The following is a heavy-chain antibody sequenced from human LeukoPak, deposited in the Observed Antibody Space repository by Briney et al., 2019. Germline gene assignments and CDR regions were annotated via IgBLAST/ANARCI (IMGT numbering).Heavy chain of an antibody. CDR2: INWNSGVT. Sequence: GGPLRLSCAASGFTFDDYGMSWVRQVPGKGLEWVSGINWNSGVTGYADSVKGRFNISRDNAKNSLFLEMNSLRDEDTAFYYCARGDGPTVTADYFQNWGQGTLVTVS. CDR3: ARGDGPTVTADYFQN. V-gene: IGHV3-20*04. J-gene: IGHJ1*01. CDR1: GFTFDDYG. D-gene: IGHD2-21*02.